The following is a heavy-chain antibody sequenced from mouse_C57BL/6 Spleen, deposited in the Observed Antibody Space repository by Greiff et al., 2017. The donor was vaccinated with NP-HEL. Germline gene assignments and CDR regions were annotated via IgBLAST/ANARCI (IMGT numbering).Heavy chain of an antibody. Sequence: DVHLVESGGGLVKPGGSLKLSCAASGFTFSSYAMSWVRQTPEKRLEWVATISDGGSYTYYPDNVKGRFTISRDNAKNNLYLQMSHLKSEDTAMYYCAREGGYYGSSYNYAMDYWGQGTSVTVSS. CDR1: GFTFSSYA. CDR2: ISDGGSYT. CDR3: AREGGYYGSSYNYAMDY. D-gene: IGHD1-1*01. J-gene: IGHJ4*01. V-gene: IGHV5-4*01.